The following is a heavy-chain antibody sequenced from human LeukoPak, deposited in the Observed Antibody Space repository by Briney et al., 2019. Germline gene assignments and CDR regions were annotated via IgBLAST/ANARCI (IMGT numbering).Heavy chain of an antibody. CDR2: IVGSGDGT. J-gene: IGHJ4*02. Sequence: GGSLRLSCTGSGFTFSSYAMTWVRQAPGKGLEWVSTIVGSGDGTYYADSVKGRFTVSRDNAKNTLYLQMNNLRAEDTAVYYCARGTIAAAGYYYFDYWGQGTQVTVSS. CDR1: GFTFSSYA. D-gene: IGHD6-13*01. CDR3: ARGTIAAAGYYYFDY. V-gene: IGHV3-23*01.